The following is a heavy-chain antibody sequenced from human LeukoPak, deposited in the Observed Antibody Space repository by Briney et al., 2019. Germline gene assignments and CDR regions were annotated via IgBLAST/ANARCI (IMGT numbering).Heavy chain of an antibody. CDR2: ISGSGGST. CDR3: AKRSIRYFDWTSGMDV. D-gene: IGHD3-9*01. Sequence: GSLRLSCAASGFTFSSYAMSWVRQAPGKGLEWVSAISGSGGSTYYADSVKGRFTISRDNSKNTLYLQMNSLRAEDTAVYYCAKRSIRYFDWTSGMDVWGQGTTVTVSS. J-gene: IGHJ6*02. CDR1: GFTFSSYA. V-gene: IGHV3-23*01.